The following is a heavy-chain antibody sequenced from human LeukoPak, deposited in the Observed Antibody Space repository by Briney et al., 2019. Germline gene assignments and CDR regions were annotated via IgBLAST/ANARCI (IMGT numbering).Heavy chain of an antibody. CDR2: INHSGST. J-gene: IGHJ5*02. V-gene: IGHV4-34*01. CDR1: GGSFSGYY. Sequence: SETLSLTCAVYGGSFSGYYWSWIRQAPGKGLEWIGEINHSGSTNYNPSLKSRVTISVDTSKSQFSLKLSSVTAADTAVYYCASPHWEIRGFDPWGQGTVVTVSS. D-gene: IGHD1-26*01. CDR3: ASPHWEIRGFDP.